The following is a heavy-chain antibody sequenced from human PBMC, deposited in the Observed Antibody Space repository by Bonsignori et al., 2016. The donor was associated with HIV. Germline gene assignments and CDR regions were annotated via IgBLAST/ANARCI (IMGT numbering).Heavy chain of an antibody. D-gene: IGHD2-2*01. CDR1: GFSFSHYG. CDR3: AKDMPSPYFDY. J-gene: IGHJ4*02. V-gene: IGHV3-30*02. Sequence: GESLKISCAASGFSFSHYGMDWVRQAPGKGLEWVAFIRNDGSVKYYADSVKGRFTISRDNSKNTLYLQMNSLRAEDTALYHCAKDMPSPYFDYWGQGTLVTVSS. CDR2: IRNDGSVK.